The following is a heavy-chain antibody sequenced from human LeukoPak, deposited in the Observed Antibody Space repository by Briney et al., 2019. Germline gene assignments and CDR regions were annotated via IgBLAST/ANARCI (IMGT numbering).Heavy chain of an antibody. V-gene: IGHV3-23*01. CDR1: GFTFSSYA. Sequence: GGSLRLSCAASGFTFSSYAMSWVRQAPGKGLEWVSAISGSGGSTYYADSVKGRFTISRDNSKNTLYLQMNSLRAEDAAVYYCARDYMTTVTYRGGFDYWGQGTLVTVSS. D-gene: IGHD4-17*01. J-gene: IGHJ4*02. CDR2: ISGSGGST. CDR3: ARDYMTTVTYRGGFDY.